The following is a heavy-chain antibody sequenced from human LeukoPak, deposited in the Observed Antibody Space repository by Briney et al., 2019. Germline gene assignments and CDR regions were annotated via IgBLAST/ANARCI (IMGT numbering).Heavy chain of an antibody. D-gene: IGHD2-15*01. CDR1: GYTFTSYD. CDR3: AREDVVLVDAVRYYYYGMDV. V-gene: IGHV1-8*01. Sequence: ASVKVSCKASGYTFTSYDINWLRQATGQGLEWMGWMNPNSGNTGYAQKFQDRVTMTRDTSTSTVYMELSSLKSEDTAVYYCAREDVVLVDAVRYYYYGMDVWGQGTTVTVSS. CDR2: MNPNSGNT. J-gene: IGHJ6*02.